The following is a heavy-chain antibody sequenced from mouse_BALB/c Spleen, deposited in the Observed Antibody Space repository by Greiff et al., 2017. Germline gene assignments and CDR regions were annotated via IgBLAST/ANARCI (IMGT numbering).Heavy chain of an antibody. CDR3: ARSRSDY. CDR2: ISSGSSTI. V-gene: IGHV5-17*02. Sequence: EVKLVESGGGLVQPGGSRKLSCAASGFTFSSFGMHWVRQAPEKGLEWVAYISSGSSTIYYADTVKGRFTISRVNPKNTLFLQMTSLRSEDTAMYYCARSRSDYWGQGTTLTVSS. CDR1: GFTFSSFG. J-gene: IGHJ2*01.